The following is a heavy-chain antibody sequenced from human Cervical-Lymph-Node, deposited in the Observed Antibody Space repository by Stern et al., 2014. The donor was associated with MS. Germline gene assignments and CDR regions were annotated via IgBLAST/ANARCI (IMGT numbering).Heavy chain of an antibody. D-gene: IGHD3-10*01. V-gene: IGHV4-59*01. CDR2: VYYVGST. J-gene: IGHJ6*02. Sequence: HVQLQESGPGLVKPSATLSLTCTVSGDFNTTSHWSWIRQPPGKGLEWIGYVYYVGSTDYNPSLKSRVTISLDASKNQISLRLTSVTEADTAVYYCTRARGITMVRGVISPPYGMDVWGQGTTVTVSS. CDR3: TRARGITMVRGVISPPYGMDV. CDR1: GDFNTTSH.